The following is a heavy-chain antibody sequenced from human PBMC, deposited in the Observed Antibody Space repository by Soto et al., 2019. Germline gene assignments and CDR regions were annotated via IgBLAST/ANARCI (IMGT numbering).Heavy chain of an antibody. CDR2: ISSSSSYI. CDR3: ASAREYCSSTNCYVAFDI. V-gene: IGHV3-21*06. Sequence: EIQLVESGGGLVKPGGSLRLSCAASGFTFSDYIMNWVRQAPGKGLEWLSSISSSSSYIFYADSVKGRFTISRDNAKNSLFLHMNSLRADDTAVYYCASAREYCSSTNCYVAFDILGQGTMVTVSP. CDR1: GFTFSDYI. J-gene: IGHJ3*02. D-gene: IGHD2-2*01.